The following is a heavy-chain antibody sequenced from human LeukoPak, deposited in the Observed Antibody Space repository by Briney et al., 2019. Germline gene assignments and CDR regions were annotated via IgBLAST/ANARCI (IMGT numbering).Heavy chain of an antibody. V-gene: IGHV3-74*01. CDR2: INSDGSST. J-gene: IGHJ3*02. D-gene: IGHD2-8*02. CDR3: ASDTGRGLNDAFDI. Sequence: GGSLRLSCAASGFTFSSYWMHWVRQAPGKGLVWVSRINSDGSSTSYADSVKGRFTISRDNAKNTLYLQMNSLRAEGTAVYYCASDTGRGLNDAFDIWGQGTMVTVSS. CDR1: GFTFSSYW.